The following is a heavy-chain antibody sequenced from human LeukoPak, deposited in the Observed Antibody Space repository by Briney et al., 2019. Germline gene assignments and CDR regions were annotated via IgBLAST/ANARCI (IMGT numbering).Heavy chain of an antibody. D-gene: IGHD3-22*01. CDR3: ARDSSGSSNWFDP. CDR1: GGSISSSSYY. Sequence: PSETLSLTCTVSGGSISSSSYYCGWIRQPPGKGLEWIGSIYYSGSTYYNPSLKSRVTISVDTSKNQFSLKLSSVTAADTAVYYCARDSSGSSNWFDPWGQGTPVTVSS. J-gene: IGHJ5*02. V-gene: IGHV4-39*02. CDR2: IYYSGST.